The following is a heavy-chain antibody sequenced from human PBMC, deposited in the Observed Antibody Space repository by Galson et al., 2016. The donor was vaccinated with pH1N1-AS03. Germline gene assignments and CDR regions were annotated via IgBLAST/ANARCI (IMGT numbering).Heavy chain of an antibody. V-gene: IGHV2-5*01. CDR2: IYWHDDP. D-gene: IGHD5-18*01. CDR3: AHSVGDTYLYYFDS. CDR1: GFSLKNSGVG. Sequence: PALVKPTQTLTLTCAFSGFSLKNSGVGVDWIRQPPGKALEWLGHIYWHDDPRYNPSLKNRLTITKDVSKNQVVLTLTEINSTDTATYYCAHSVGDTYLYYFDSWGQGTLVTVSS. J-gene: IGHJ4*02.